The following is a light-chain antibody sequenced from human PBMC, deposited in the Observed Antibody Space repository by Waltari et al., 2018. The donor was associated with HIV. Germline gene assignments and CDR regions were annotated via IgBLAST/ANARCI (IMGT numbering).Light chain of an antibody. Sequence: SYGVSQPPSVSVAPGQTAAIPCGGNNIGSLSVHWYQQRPGQAPVLVISYDNDRPSGIPERFSGSSSGNTATLTIRGVEAGDEADYYCQVWDSSSDHVLFGGGTKLTVL. V-gene: IGLV3-21*04. CDR3: QVWDSSSDHVL. CDR2: YDN. J-gene: IGLJ2*01. CDR1: NIGSLS.